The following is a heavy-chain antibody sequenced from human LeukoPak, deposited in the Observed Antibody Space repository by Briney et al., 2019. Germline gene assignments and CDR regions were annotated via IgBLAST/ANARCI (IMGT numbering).Heavy chain of an antibody. Sequence: GGSLRLSCVASGFTFDDYAMHWVRQAPGKGLEWVSGLDRNSGRIDYAESVKGRFTISRDNAKNSLYLQMNSLRLEDTALYYCVKDKDGWYGFSKNGLDVWGQGTTVIVSS. CDR1: GFTFDDYA. CDR2: LDRNSGRI. J-gene: IGHJ6*02. CDR3: VKDKDGWYGFSKNGLDV. D-gene: IGHD6-19*01. V-gene: IGHV3-9*01.